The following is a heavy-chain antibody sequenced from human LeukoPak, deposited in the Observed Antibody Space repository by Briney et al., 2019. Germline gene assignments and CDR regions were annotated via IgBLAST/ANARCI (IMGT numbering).Heavy chain of an antibody. V-gene: IGHV3-23*01. Sequence: PGGSLRLSCAASGFTFSSYAMSWVRQAPGKGLEWVSAISGSGDSTYYSDSVKGRFTISRDNSKNTLYVQMNSLRAKDTAVYYCAKPLVSDYYDSSGYWGYWGQGTLVTVSS. D-gene: IGHD3-22*01. CDR1: GFTFSSYA. J-gene: IGHJ4*02. CDR2: ISGSGDST. CDR3: AKPLVSDYYDSSGYWGY.